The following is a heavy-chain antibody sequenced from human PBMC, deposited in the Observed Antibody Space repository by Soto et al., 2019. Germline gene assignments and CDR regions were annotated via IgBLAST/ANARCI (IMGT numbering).Heavy chain of an antibody. CDR1: GFTVNYNY. CDR3: ARGKQNALDV. V-gene: IGHV3-66*01. J-gene: IGHJ6*02. CDR2: IYSGGTT. Sequence: EVQLVESGGGLVQPGGSLGLPCAVSGFTVNYNYLSWVRKAPRKGLEWVSVIYSGGTTNNAYSVKGRFTISRDNSKNKQYLQMNSVRAEDTAVYYCARGKQNALDVWGQGTTVTVSS. D-gene: IGHD2-8*01.